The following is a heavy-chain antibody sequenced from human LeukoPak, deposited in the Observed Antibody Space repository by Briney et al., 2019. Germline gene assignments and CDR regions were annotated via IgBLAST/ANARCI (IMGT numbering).Heavy chain of an antibody. V-gene: IGHV2-5*02. CDR1: GFSLSTSGVG. D-gene: IGHD5-18*01. Sequence: SGPTLVNPTQTLTLTCTFSGFSLSTSGVGVGWIRQPPGKALEWLAYIYWDDGKRYSPALKSRLTITKDTSKNQVVLTVTNMDPVDTATYYCAHRKVDTPMGPWGQGILVTVSS. CDR2: IYWDDGK. J-gene: IGHJ5*02. CDR3: AHRKVDTPMGP.